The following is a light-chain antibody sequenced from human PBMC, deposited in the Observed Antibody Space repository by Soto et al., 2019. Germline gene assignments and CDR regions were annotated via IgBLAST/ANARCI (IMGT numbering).Light chain of an antibody. V-gene: IGLV2-14*02. J-gene: IGLJ1*01. CDR1: NNDVGAFNL. CDR2: EVS. CDR3: SSYTSSSTFYV. Sequence: QSALTQPASVSGSPGQSITISCTGTNNDVGAFNLVSWYQQHPVKAPKLMIYEVSNRPSGVSNRFSGSKSGNTASLTISGLQAEDEADYYCSSYTSSSTFYVFGTGTKLTVL.